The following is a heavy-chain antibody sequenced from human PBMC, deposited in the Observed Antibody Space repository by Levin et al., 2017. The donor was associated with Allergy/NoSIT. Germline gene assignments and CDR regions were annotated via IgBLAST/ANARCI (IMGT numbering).Heavy chain of an antibody. Sequence: GGSLRLSCAASGFTLSGSAVHWVRQASGKGLEWLGRIRSKANNYATAYAASVQGRFIISRDDAKNTADLQMNSLKTEDTAVYYCSNYDILTGFLSWGQGTLVTVSS. J-gene: IGHJ5*02. CDR1: GFTLSGSA. CDR2: IRSKANNYAT. CDR3: SNYDILTGFLS. V-gene: IGHV3-73*01. D-gene: IGHD3-9*01.